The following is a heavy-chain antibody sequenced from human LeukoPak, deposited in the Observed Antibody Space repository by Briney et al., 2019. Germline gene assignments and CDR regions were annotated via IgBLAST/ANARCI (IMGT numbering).Heavy chain of an antibody. CDR1: GFTFSSDA. Sequence: GGSLRLSCAASGFTFSSDAMHWVRQAPGKGLEWVAVISYDGSNKYYADSVKGRFTISRDNSKNTLYLQMNSLRAEDTAVYYCARVPHLLQGYYFDYWGQGTLVTVSS. CDR3: ARVPHLLQGYYFDY. D-gene: IGHD4-11*01. V-gene: IGHV3-30-3*01. J-gene: IGHJ4*02. CDR2: ISYDGSNK.